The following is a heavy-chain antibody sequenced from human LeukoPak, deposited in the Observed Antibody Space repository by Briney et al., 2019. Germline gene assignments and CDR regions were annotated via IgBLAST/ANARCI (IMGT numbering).Heavy chain of an antibody. Sequence: PGGSLRLSCAASGFTFRSYAMSWVRQAPGKGLEWVSAISGSGGSTYYADSVKGRFTISRDNSKNTLYLQMNSLRAEDTAVYYCASQTYSSGWYYCDYWGQGPLVSVSS. CDR2: ISGSGGST. CDR3: ASQTYSSGWYYCDY. J-gene: IGHJ4*02. D-gene: IGHD6-19*01. V-gene: IGHV3-23*01. CDR1: GFTFRSYA.